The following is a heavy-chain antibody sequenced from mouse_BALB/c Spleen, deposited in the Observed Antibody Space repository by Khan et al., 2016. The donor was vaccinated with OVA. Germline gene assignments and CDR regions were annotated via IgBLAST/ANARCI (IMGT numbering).Heavy chain of an antibody. CDR3: SRCFDGYSSLYAMDY. Sequence: QVQLKQSGPGLVAPSQSLSITCTVSGFSLTSYGVHWVRQPPGKGLEWLVVIWSDGSTNYNSVLKSRLSISKDNSKSQVFLKMNSLQTDDTAIHYCSRCFDGYSSLYAMDYWGQGTSVTVSS. CDR2: IWSDGST. V-gene: IGHV2-6*02. J-gene: IGHJ4*01. D-gene: IGHD2-3*01. CDR1: GFSLTSYG.